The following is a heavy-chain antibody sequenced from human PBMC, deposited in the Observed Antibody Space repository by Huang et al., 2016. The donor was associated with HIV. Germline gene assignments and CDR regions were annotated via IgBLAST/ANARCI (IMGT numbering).Heavy chain of an antibody. CDR1: GFTFSSYW. D-gene: IGHD6-19*01. V-gene: IGHV3-74*01. CDR2: INSDGSST. CDR3: ARDSQQWLVEDY. J-gene: IGHJ4*02. Sequence: AASGFTFSSYWMHWVRQAPGKGLVWVSRINSDGSSTSYADSVKGGFTIARDNAKNTLVLQMNRLRAEDTAVYYCARDSQQWLVEDYWGQGTLVTVSS.